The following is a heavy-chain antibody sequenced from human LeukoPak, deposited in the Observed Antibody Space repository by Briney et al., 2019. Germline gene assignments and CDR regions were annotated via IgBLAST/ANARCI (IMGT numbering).Heavy chain of an antibody. J-gene: IGHJ4*02. CDR3: AREAGISRPLDY. Sequence: PSETLSLTCNISGASLKTFYWTWIRQPAGKGLEWIGRISTTGGPNYNAYLKSRLSISMDTSRSQFSLKLSSVTAADTAVYYCAREAGISRPLDYWGQGTLVTVSS. CDR1: GASLKTFY. V-gene: IGHV4-4*07. CDR2: ISTTGGP.